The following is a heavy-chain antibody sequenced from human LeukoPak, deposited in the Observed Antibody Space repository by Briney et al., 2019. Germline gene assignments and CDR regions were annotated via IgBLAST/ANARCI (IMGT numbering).Heavy chain of an antibody. J-gene: IGHJ4*02. CDR2: ISAYNGNT. CDR1: GYTFTSYG. V-gene: IGHV1-18*01. D-gene: IGHD3-22*01. CDR3: ARDPDSSGYYDY. Sequence: ASVTVSCKASGYTFTSYGISWVRQAPGQGLEGMGWISAYNGNTNYAQKLQGRVTMTTDTSTSTAYMELRSLRSDDTAVYYCARDPDSSGYYDYWGQGTLVTVSS.